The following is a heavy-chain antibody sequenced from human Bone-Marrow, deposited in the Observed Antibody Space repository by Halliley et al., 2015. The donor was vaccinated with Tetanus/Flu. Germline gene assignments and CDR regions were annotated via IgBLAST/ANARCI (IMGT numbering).Heavy chain of an antibody. D-gene: IGHD3-3*01. CDR1: GGSITNHN. CDR3: AKEEWLLAYFDY. CDR2: ISNSPEST. Sequence: LSLTCAVSGGSITNHNWWRWVRQSPGKGLEWVAGISNSPESTYYADSVKGRFTISRDNSRNTLYLQMNGVRAEDTAVYYCAKEEWLLAYFDYWGQGTLVSVSS. J-gene: IGHJ4*02. V-gene: IGHV3-23*01.